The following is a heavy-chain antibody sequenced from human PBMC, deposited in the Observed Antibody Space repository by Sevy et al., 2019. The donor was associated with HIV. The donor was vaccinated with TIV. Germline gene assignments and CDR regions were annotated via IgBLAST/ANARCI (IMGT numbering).Heavy chain of an antibody. CDR3: ARAIAAAAGF. CDR2: INQDGSTK. Sequence: GGSLRLSCAASGFTLDAYWMHWVRQAPGQGLGWLANINQDGSTKYYAASVKGRFTISRDNAKNLVYLQMNSMGPEDTGLYYCARAIAAAAGFWGQGTLVTVSS. D-gene: IGHD6-13*01. V-gene: IGHV3-7*01. CDR1: GFTLDAYW. J-gene: IGHJ4*02.